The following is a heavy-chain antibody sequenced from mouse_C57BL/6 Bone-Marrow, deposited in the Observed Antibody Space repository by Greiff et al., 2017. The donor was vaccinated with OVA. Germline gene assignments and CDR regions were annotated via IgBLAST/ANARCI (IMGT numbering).Heavy chain of an antibody. CDR1: GYTFTSYW. V-gene: IGHV1-52*01. J-gene: IGHJ4*01. Sequence: QVQLQQPGAELVRPGSSVKLSCKASGYTFTSYWMHWVKQRPIQGLEWIGNIDPSDSETHYNQKFKDKATLTVDKSSSTAYLQLSSLTSEDSAVYECAREWLRRPQAMDYWGQGTAVTVSA. D-gene: IGHD2-2*01. CDR3: AREWLRRPQAMDY. CDR2: IDPSDSET.